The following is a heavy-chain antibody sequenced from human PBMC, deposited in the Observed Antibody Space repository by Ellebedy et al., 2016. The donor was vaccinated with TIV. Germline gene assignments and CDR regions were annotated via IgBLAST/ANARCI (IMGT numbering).Heavy chain of an antibody. Sequence: ASVKVSCKASGGTFSGYAISWVRQAPGQGLEWMGGIIPIFGTANYAQKFQGRVTITADESTSTAYMELSSLRSEDTAVYYCARSGGDYVWAFDIWGQGTMVTVSS. CDR2: IIPIFGTA. D-gene: IGHD4-17*01. J-gene: IGHJ3*02. CDR3: ARSGGDYVWAFDI. V-gene: IGHV1-69*13. CDR1: GGTFSGYA.